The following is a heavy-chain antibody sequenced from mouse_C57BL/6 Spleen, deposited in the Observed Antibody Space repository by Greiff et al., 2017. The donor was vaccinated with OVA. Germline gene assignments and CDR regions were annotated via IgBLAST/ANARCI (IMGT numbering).Heavy chain of an antibody. CDR3: ARLLLRWYYFDY. CDR1: GFTFSDYY. D-gene: IGHD1-1*01. J-gene: IGHJ2*01. Sequence: EVQLVESEGGLVQPGSSMKLSCTASGFTFSDYYMAWVRQVPEKGLEWVANINYDGSSTYYLDSLKSRFIISRDNAKNILYLQMSSLKSEDTATYYCARLLLRWYYFDYWGQGTTLTVSS. V-gene: IGHV5-16*01. CDR2: INYDGSST.